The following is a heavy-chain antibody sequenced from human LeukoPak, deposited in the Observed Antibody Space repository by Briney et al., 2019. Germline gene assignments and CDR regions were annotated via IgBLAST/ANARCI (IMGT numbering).Heavy chain of an antibody. CDR1: GFTFSSYW. D-gene: IGHD2-8*01. Sequence: AGGSLRLSCAASGFTFSSYWMHWVRQAPGKGLVWVSRINSDGSSTSYADPVKGRFTISRDNAKNTLYLQMNSLRAEDTAVYYCARAPRYCSNGVCYFYYGMDVWGQGTTVTVPS. J-gene: IGHJ6*02. CDR2: INSDGSST. CDR3: ARAPRYCSNGVCYFYYGMDV. V-gene: IGHV3-74*01.